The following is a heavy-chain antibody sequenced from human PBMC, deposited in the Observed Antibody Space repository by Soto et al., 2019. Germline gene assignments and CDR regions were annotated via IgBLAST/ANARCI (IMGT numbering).Heavy chain of an antibody. CDR3: ARDRTFYGDGNWFDP. J-gene: IGHJ5*02. Sequence: QVPLVQSGAEVKKPGSSVKVSCKASGGTFSSYTISWVRQAPGQGLEWMGRIIPIRGIANYAQKFQGRVMITADKSTSTVYMELSSLRSEDTAVYYCARDRTFYGDGNWFDPWGQGTLVTVSS. CDR2: IIPIRGIA. D-gene: IGHD4-17*01. V-gene: IGHV1-69*08. CDR1: GGTFSSYT.